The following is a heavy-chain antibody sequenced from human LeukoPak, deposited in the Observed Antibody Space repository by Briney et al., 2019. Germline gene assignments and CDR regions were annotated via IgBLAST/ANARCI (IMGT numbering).Heavy chain of an antibody. Sequence: PGRSLRLSCAASGFTFSGSVMHWVRQASGKGLEWVGRIRSKANRYATAYAASVKGRFTISRDDSKNTAYLQMNSLKTEDTAVYYCTFLRDGYNNDAFDIWGQGTMVTVSS. CDR2: IRSKANRYAT. CDR1: GFTFSGSV. D-gene: IGHD5-24*01. J-gene: IGHJ3*02. CDR3: TFLRDGYNNDAFDI. V-gene: IGHV3-73*01.